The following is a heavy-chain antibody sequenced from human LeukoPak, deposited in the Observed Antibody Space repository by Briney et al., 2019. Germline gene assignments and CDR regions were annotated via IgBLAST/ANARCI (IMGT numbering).Heavy chain of an antibody. V-gene: IGHV3-49*04. CDR2: VRSQAYGGTT. CDR3: TRLSTTVTRGGNY. D-gene: IGHD4-17*01. J-gene: IGHJ4*02. CDR1: GFTFGDYA. Sequence: GGSLRLSCTASGFTFGDYAMSWVRQPPGKGLEWVGFVRSQAYGGTTEYAASVKGRFTISRDDSKSIAYLQMNSLKTEDTAVYYCTRLSTTVTRGGNYWGQGTLVTVSS.